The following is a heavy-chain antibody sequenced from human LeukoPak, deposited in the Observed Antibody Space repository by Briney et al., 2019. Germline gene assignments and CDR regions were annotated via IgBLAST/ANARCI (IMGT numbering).Heavy chain of an antibody. V-gene: IGHV3-33*06. D-gene: IGHD3-3*01. Sequence: GGSLRLSCAASGFIFSSYGMHWVRQAPGEGLEWVAVIWYDGSNKYYADSVKGRSTISRDNIKNTLYLQMNSLRAEDTAVYYCAKVFTIFGVVGYGMDVWGQGTTVTVSS. J-gene: IGHJ6*02. CDR1: GFIFSSYG. CDR3: AKVFTIFGVVGYGMDV. CDR2: IWYDGSNK.